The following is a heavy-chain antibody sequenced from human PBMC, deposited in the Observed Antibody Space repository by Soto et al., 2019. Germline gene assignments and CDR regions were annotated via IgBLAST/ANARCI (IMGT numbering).Heavy chain of an antibody. CDR3: ARRYGVAFDI. CDR2: IYYSGST. Sequence: ASETLSLTCTVSGGSISSSSYYWGWIRQPPGKGLEWIGSIYYSGSTYYNPSLKSRVTISVDTSKNQFSLKLSSVTAADTAVYYCARRYGVAFDIWGQGTVVTVSS. CDR1: GGSISSSSYY. J-gene: IGHJ3*02. D-gene: IGHD3-10*01. V-gene: IGHV4-39*01.